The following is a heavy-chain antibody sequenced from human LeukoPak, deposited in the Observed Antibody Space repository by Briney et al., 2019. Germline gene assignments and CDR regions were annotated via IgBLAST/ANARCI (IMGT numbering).Heavy chain of an antibody. CDR2: ISAYNGNT. D-gene: IGHD6-19*01. Sequence: ASVKVSCKASGYTFTSYGISWVRQAPGQGLEWVGWISAYNGNTNYAQKLQGRVTMTTDTSTSTAYMELRSLRSDDTAVYYCAREKTAPFSSGCFDYWGQGTLVTVSS. V-gene: IGHV1-18*01. J-gene: IGHJ4*02. CDR3: AREKTAPFSSGCFDY. CDR1: GYTFTSYG.